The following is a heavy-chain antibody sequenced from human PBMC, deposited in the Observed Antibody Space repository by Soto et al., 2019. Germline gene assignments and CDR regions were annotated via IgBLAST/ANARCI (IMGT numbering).Heavy chain of an antibody. CDR3: ARDGVQFLYKIDFDT. Sequence: QVQLVQSGADVKKPGSSVRVSCKACGGTFSTYAINWVRQAPGHGLEWMGVILPIFNKIHYAQNFQGRVTIIADKSTSTSHIELSSLRSEDTADYYCARDGVQFLYKIDFDTWGQGTLVTVSS. J-gene: IGHJ5*02. CDR1: GGTFSTYA. V-gene: IGHV1-69*06. D-gene: IGHD3-3*01. CDR2: ILPIFNKI.